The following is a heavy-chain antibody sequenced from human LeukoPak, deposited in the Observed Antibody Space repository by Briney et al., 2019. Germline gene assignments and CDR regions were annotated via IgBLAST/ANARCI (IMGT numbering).Heavy chain of an antibody. Sequence: ASVKVSCKASGYTFTSYYMHWVRQAPGQGLEWMGIINPSGGSTSYAQKFQGRVTMTRDTSTSTVYMELSSLRSEDTAVYYCARAHGHYYDSSGYYPLFDYWGQGTVVTVSS. CDR1: GYTFTSYY. CDR3: ARAHGHYYDSSGYYPLFDY. D-gene: IGHD3-22*01. J-gene: IGHJ4*02. CDR2: INPSGGST. V-gene: IGHV1-46*01.